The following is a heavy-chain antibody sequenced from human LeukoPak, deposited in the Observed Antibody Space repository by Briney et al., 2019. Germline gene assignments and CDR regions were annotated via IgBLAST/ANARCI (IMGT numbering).Heavy chain of an antibody. CDR3: AIEPTGSGHPGDV. CDR2: INLNTAGT. Sequence: GASVKVSCKASGYTFTGHHIHWVRQAPGQGLEWMSSINLNTAGTEYPQKFQGRVTVTWDTPVTTAYMELSALTYDDTATYYCAIEPTGSGHPGDVWGQGTMVTVSS. V-gene: IGHV1-2*02. D-gene: IGHD6-19*01. CDR1: GYTFTGHH. J-gene: IGHJ3*01.